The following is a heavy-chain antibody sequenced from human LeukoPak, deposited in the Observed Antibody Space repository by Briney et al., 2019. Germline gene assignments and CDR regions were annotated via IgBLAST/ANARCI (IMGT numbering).Heavy chain of an antibody. CDR1: GFTFSSYA. V-gene: IGHV3-23*01. Sequence: PGGSLRLSCVASGFTFSSYAMSWVRQAPGKGLEWVSVISDSGGSTKYADSVKGRLTISRDNSKNTLYLQMNSLRVEDTAVYYCAKGYGHSGLSNWFDPWGQGTLVTVSS. CDR3: AKGYGHSGLSNWFDP. J-gene: IGHJ5*02. D-gene: IGHD5-18*01. CDR2: ISDSGGST.